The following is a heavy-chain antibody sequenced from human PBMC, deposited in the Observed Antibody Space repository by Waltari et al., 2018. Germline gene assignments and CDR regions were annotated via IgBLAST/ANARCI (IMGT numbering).Heavy chain of an antibody. D-gene: IGHD3-3*01. V-gene: IGHV3-23*01. J-gene: IGHJ6*02. CDR3: AKLTIFVDV. Sequence: EVHLLESGVGLVQPGGSLRLFCAASGFTFSSSSLSWVRQGPGQGLEWVSAISGSGGSTYYADSVKGRFTISRDNSKNTLYLQMNSLRAEDTAVYYCAKLTIFVDVWGQGTTVTVSS. CDR2: ISGSGGST. CDR1: GFTFSSSS.